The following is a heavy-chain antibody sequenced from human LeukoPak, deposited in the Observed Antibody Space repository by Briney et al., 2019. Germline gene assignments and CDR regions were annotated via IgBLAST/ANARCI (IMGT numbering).Heavy chain of an antibody. CDR2: IHYTGKP. V-gene: IGHV4-59*11. CDR3: ARFGVDYDMDV. Sequence: SETLSLTCSVSGGSISGHYWAWIRQPPGKGLEWIGQIHYTGKPDYNPSLKSRITISVDTSKNQVSLQVSSVTAADSAIYYCARFGVDYDMDVWGHGTTVTVFS. D-gene: IGHD3-16*01. J-gene: IGHJ6*02. CDR1: GGSISGHY.